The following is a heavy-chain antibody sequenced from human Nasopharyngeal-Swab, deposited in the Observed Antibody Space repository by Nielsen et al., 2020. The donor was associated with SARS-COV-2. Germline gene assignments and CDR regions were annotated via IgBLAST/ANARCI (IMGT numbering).Heavy chain of an antibody. CDR2: IYSGGST. J-gene: IGHJ6*02. D-gene: IGHD3-22*01. V-gene: IGHV3-53*01. CDR1: GFTVTSNY. Sequence: GSLRLSCAASGFTVTSNYMSWVRQAPGKGLEWVSVIYSGGSTYYADSVKGRFTISRDNSKNTLYLQMNSLRAEDTAVYYCARSSGYDYGMDVWGQGTTVTVSS. CDR3: ARSSGYDYGMDV.